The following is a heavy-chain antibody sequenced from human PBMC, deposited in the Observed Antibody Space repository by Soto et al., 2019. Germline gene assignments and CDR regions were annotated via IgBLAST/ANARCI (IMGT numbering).Heavy chain of an antibody. J-gene: IGHJ5*02. CDR2: IIPILGIA. D-gene: IGHD2-2*01. Sequence: GXSVKVSFNASGGTFSSYPISLLRHSPGQGLEWMGRIIPILGIANNAQKFQGRVTITADKSTSTAYMELSSLRSEDTAVYYCSTFGRYCSSTSCYEGWFDPWGQGTPVTVSS. CDR3: STFGRYCSSTSCYEGWFDP. CDR1: GGTFSSYP. V-gene: IGHV1-69*02.